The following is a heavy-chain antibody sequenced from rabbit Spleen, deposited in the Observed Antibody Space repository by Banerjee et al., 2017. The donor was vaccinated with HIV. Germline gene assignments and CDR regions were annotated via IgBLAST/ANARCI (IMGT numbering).Heavy chain of an antibody. Sequence: QEQLVESGGGLVKPGTSLTLTCIASGVSFSGSSYMCWVRQAPGKGLEWIACIDSGSSGFTYFANWAKGRFTISKTASTTVTLHMTSLTAADMATYFCARDTGSSFSSYGMDLWGQGTLVTVS. V-gene: IGHV1S45*01. CDR3: ARDTGSSFSSYGMDL. J-gene: IGHJ3*01. CDR2: IDSGSSGFT. CDR1: GVSFSGSSY. D-gene: IGHD8-1*01.